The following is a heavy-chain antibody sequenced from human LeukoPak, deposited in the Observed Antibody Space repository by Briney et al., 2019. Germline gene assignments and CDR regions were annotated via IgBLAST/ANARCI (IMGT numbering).Heavy chain of an antibody. J-gene: IGHJ4*02. CDR2: ISYDGSNK. D-gene: IGHD3-22*01. CDR3: ARDVSSGYYRLDY. Sequence: GGSLRLPCAASGFTFSSYAMHWVRQAPGKGLEWVAVISYDGSNKYYADSVKGRFTISRDNSKNTLYLQMNSLRAEDTAVYYCARDVSSGYYRLDYWGQGTLVTVSS. CDR1: GFTFSSYA. V-gene: IGHV3-30*04.